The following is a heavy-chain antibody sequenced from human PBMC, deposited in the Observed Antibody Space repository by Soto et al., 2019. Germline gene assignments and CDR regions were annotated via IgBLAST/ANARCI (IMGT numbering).Heavy chain of an antibody. CDR3: ARGGTKWLRSPFDY. J-gene: IGHJ4*02. D-gene: IGHD5-12*01. V-gene: IGHV1-24*01. Sequence: QVQVEQSGAEVKKPGASVKVSCKVSGHTLTYLSIHWVRQAPGKGLEWMGGFDPENGDTTYLQKFLGRVTMTEDTSTDTAYMELSSLRSDDTAVYYCARGGTKWLRSPFDYWGRGTVVTVSS. CDR1: GHTLTYLS. CDR2: FDPENGDT.